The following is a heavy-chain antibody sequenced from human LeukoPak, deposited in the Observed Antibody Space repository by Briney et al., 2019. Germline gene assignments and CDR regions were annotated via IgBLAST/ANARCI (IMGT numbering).Heavy chain of an antibody. CDR1: GFTFGDYA. CDR2: INHSGST. D-gene: IGHD6-19*01. CDR3: ARGLRAVAGTGSDY. V-gene: IGHV4-34*01. Sequence: GSLRLSCTASGFTFGDYAMTWVRQAPGKGLEWIGEINHSGSTNYNPSLKSRVTISVDTSKNQFSLKLSSVTAADTAVYYCARGLRAVAGTGSDYWGQGTLVTVSS. J-gene: IGHJ4*02.